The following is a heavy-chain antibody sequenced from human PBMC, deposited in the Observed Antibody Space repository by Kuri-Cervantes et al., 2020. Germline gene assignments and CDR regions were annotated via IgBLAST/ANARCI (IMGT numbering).Heavy chain of an antibody. CDR1: GFTFSDYY. V-gene: IGHV3-11*01. D-gene: IGHD3-22*01. CDR3: ARFTYYYDSSGSRFDY. Sequence: GGSLRLSCAASGFTFSDYYMSWIRQAPGKGLEWVSYISSSGSTIYYADSVKGRFTISRDNAKNSLYLQMNSLGAEDTAVYYCARFTYYYDSSGSRFDYWGQGTLVTVSS. J-gene: IGHJ4*02. CDR2: ISSSGSTI.